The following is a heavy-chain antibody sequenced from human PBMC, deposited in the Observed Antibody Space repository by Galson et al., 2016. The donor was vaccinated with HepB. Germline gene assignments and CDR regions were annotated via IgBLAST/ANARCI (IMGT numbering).Heavy chain of an antibody. V-gene: IGHV3-23*01. D-gene: IGHD6-13*01. J-gene: IGHJ1*01. CDR3: AVRYSSIWYFQH. CDR1: GFTVSSDY. Sequence: SLRLSCAASGFTVSSDYMNWVRQAPGKGLEWVSAMSDSGGSTYYADSVKGRFTISRDNSKNTLYLQMNSLGAEDTATYYCAVRYSSIWYFQHWGRGTLVSVSP. CDR2: MSDSGGST.